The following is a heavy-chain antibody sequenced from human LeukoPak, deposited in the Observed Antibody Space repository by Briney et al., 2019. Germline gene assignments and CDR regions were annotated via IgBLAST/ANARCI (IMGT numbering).Heavy chain of an antibody. V-gene: IGHV3-53*04. CDR2: IYSGGST. Sequence: GGSLRLSCAASGFTVSSNYMSWVRQAPGKGLEWVSVIYSGGSTYYADSVKGRFTISRHNSKNTLYLQMNSLRAEDTAVYYCASWNDSSGYSFGYWGQGTLVTVSS. D-gene: IGHD3-22*01. CDR3: ASWNDSSGYSFGY. CDR1: GFTVSSNY. J-gene: IGHJ4*02.